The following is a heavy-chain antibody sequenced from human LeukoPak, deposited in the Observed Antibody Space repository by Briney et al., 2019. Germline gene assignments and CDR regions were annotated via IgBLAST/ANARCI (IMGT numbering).Heavy chain of an antibody. D-gene: IGHD2-21*02. CDR1: GFTFISYG. J-gene: IGHJ4*01. CDR2: INTDGGST. CDR3: TRELPREVTLDY. V-gene: IGHV3-74*01. Sequence: GGSLRLSCAASGFTFISYGMQWVRQAPGKGLVWVSRINTDGGSTSYADSVKGRFTVSRDNAKNTLYLQVNSLRAEDTAVYFCTRELPREVTLDYWGQGTLVTVSS.